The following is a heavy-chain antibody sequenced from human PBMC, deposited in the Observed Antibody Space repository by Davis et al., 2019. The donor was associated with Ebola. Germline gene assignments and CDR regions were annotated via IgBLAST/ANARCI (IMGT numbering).Heavy chain of an antibody. CDR3: ATIDSNGDY. CDR2: VSWDSGNI. J-gene: IGHJ4*02. Sequence: SLKISCAASGFTFHDYAMHWVRQAPGKGLEWVSGVSWDSGNIGYADSVKGRFTISRDNAKNSLYLQMNSLRAEDTALYYCATIDSNGDYWGQGTLVTASS. D-gene: IGHD1-1*01. CDR1: GFTFHDYA. V-gene: IGHV3-9*01.